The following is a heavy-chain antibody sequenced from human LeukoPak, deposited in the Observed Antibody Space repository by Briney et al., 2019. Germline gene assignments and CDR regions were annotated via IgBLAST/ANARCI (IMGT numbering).Heavy chain of an antibody. CDR1: GFTFSNAW. CDR3: AGSDTIGYSPREWDYWSFEL. D-gene: IGHD3-10*01. Sequence: GGSLRLSSAASGFTFSNAWMSWVRQAPGKGLEWVGRIKSKTDGGTTDYAAPVKGRFTISRDDSKNTLYLQMNSLKTEDTAMYYCAGSDTIGYSPREWDYWSFELWGRGTLVTVSS. J-gene: IGHJ2*01. CDR2: IKSKTDGGTT. V-gene: IGHV3-15*01.